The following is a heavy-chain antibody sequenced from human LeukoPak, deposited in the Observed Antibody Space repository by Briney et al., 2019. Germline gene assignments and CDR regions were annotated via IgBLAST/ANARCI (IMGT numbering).Heavy chain of an antibody. Sequence: GESLKFSCKGSGYSFSTYWIGWVRQLPGKGLEWMGIIYPGDSDTRYSPSFQGQVTISADKSISAAYLQWSSLKASDTAMYYCARRNDYDSSGYYYVADYWGQGTLVTVSS. D-gene: IGHD3-22*01. J-gene: IGHJ4*02. CDR2: IYPGDSDT. CDR3: ARRNDYDSSGYYYVADY. V-gene: IGHV5-51*01. CDR1: GYSFSTYW.